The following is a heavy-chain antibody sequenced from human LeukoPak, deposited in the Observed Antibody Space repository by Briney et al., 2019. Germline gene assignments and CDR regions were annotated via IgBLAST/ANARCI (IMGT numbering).Heavy chain of an antibody. V-gene: IGHV3-9*01. D-gene: IGHD6-13*01. J-gene: IGHJ6*02. Sequence: GGSLSLSCAASGFTFDDYAMHWVRQAPGKGLEWVSGISWNSGSIGYADSVKGRFTISRDNAKNSLYLQMNSLRAEDTALYYCAKDRIAAAGRVSYYYGMDVWGQGTTVTVSS. CDR1: GFTFDDYA. CDR3: AKDRIAAAGRVSYYYGMDV. CDR2: ISWNSGSI.